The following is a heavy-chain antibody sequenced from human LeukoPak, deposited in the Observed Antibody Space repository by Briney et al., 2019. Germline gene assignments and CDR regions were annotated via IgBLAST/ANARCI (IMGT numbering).Heavy chain of an antibody. D-gene: IGHD3-16*01. Sequence: TGGSLRRSCAASGFSFSSDWMDWVRQAPGKGLEWVANIKHDESEKNYLDSVKGRFTISRDNAQNSLYLQMNGLRVEDTAVYYCTRRLDDWGQGTLVTVSS. CDR1: GFSFSSDW. CDR2: IKHDESEK. J-gene: IGHJ4*02. V-gene: IGHV3-7*01. CDR3: TRRLDD.